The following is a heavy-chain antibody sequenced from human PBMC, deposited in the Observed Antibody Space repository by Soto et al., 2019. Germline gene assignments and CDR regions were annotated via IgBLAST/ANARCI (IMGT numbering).Heavy chain of an antibody. D-gene: IGHD2-21*01. CDR3: AKARRLVIHLYDT. CDR1: GFTFSSYA. V-gene: IGHV3-23*01. J-gene: IGHJ5*02. Sequence: PGWSLRLSCAASGFTFSSYAMSWVRQAPGRGLEWVSCITGSGGGTYYADSVKGRFTISRDNSKDTLFLQMNSLRAEDTAVYYCAKARRLVIHLYDTWGQGTLVTVSS. CDR2: ITGSGGGT.